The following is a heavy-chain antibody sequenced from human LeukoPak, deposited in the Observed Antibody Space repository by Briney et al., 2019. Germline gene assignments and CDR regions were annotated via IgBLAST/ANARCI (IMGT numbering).Heavy chain of an antibody. CDR2: IYDSGCT. Sequence: PSETLSLTCTVSGDSISGSTYYWDWVREPPGKGLEWIGSIYDSGCTYYNPSLKSRITISVDTCKNQCSLKLSSVTAADTAVYYCARDRGAVPADYWGQGTLVTVSS. D-gene: IGHD2-2*01. J-gene: IGHJ4*02. V-gene: IGHV4-39*07. CDR3: ARDRGAVPADY. CDR1: GDSISGSTYY.